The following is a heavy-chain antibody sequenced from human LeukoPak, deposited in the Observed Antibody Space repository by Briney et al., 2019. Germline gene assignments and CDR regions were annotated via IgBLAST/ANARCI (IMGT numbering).Heavy chain of an antibody. D-gene: IGHD4-17*01. CDR1: GFTFSSYA. Sequence: GGSLRLSCAASGFTFSSYAKSWVRQAPGKGLEWVGQIKSKTDGGTTDYAAPVKGRFTISRDDSKNSLYLLMNSLKTEDTAVYYCTTEDYGDYVPDYWGQGTLVTVSS. CDR3: TTEDYGDYVPDY. CDR2: IKSKTDGGTT. J-gene: IGHJ4*02. V-gene: IGHV3-15*01.